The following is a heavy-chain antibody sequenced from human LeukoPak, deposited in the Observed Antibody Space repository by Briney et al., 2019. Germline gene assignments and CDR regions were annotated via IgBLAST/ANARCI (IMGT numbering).Heavy chain of an antibody. CDR3: TTVIYDP. V-gene: IGHV3-15*01. Sequence: PGGSLRLSCAASGFTFSKAWMTWVRQAPGKGLELVGRIRSRSDGGTAEYAAPVKGRFTISRDDSRNTVHLQMNSLKSEETALYYCTTVIYDPWGQGTLVTVSA. CDR2: IRSRSDGGTA. D-gene: IGHD3-3*02. CDR1: GFTFSKAW. J-gene: IGHJ5*02.